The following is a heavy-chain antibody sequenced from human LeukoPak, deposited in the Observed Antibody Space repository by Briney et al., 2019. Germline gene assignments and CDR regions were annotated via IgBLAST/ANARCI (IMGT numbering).Heavy chain of an antibody. Sequence: PGGSLRLSCSASGFTFSSYAMHWVRQAPGKGLEYVSAISSNGGSTYYADSVKGRFTISRDNSKNTLYLQMSSLRAEDTAVYYCVKASVYGDYALGYWAQGTLVTVSS. CDR1: GFTFSSYA. V-gene: IGHV3-64D*06. CDR3: VKASVYGDYALGY. CDR2: ISSNGGST. D-gene: IGHD4-17*01. J-gene: IGHJ4*02.